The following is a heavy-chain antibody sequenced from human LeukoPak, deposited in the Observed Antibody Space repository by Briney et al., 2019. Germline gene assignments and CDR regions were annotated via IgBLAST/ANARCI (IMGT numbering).Heavy chain of an antibody. J-gene: IGHJ4*02. Sequence: ASVTVSCKASGYTFTGYYMHWVRQAPGQGLEWMGWINPNSGGTNYAQKFQGRVTMTRDTSISTAYMELSRLRSDDTAVYYCARGIERVAVAIKSFDYWGQGTLVTVSS. CDR2: INPNSGGT. CDR3: ARGIERVAVAIKSFDY. V-gene: IGHV1-2*02. CDR1: GYTFTGYY. D-gene: IGHD6-19*01.